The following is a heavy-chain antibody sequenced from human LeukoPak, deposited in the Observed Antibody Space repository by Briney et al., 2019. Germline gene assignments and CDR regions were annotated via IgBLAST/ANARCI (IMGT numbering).Heavy chain of an antibody. CDR3: ARDIPYSSGWAYYYYYGMDV. Sequence: ASVNVSCKPSGYTFTSYYMHWVRQDPGQGLEWMGVINPSGGSTNYAQKFQGRVTMTRDTSTSTVYMELSSLRSEDTAVYYCARDIPYSSGWAYYYYYGMDVWGQGTTVTVSS. CDR2: INPSGGST. D-gene: IGHD6-19*01. V-gene: IGHV1-46*01. CDR1: GYTFTSYY. J-gene: IGHJ6*02.